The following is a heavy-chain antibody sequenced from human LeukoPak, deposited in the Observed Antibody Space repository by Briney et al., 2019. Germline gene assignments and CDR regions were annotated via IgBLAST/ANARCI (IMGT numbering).Heavy chain of an antibody. CDR2: ISGSGGSA. Sequence: GGSLRLSCAASGFTFSSYAMSWVRQAPGKGLEWVSAISGSGGSAYYADSVKGRFTISRDNSKNTLFLHMNTLRADDMAVYYCAKDLYPHGRAEYFQHWGQGTLATVSS. J-gene: IGHJ1*01. D-gene: IGHD2-2*02. CDR3: AKDLYPHGRAEYFQH. V-gene: IGHV3-23*01. CDR1: GFTFSSYA.